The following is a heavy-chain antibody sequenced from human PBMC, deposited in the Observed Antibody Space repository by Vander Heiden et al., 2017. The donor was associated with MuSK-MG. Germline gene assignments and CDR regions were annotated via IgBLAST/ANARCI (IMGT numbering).Heavy chain of an antibody. Sequence: QVQLQESGPELVKPSQTLSLTCPVSGGSVSSDDHHWSWIRQPAGKGLEWIGHIYRRGYTDYNPSLKSRVTVSVDTSRNQVSLDLRSVTAADTAVYYCARDPIDGYGFFDFWGRGTLVTVAS. J-gene: IGHJ4*02. CDR2: IYRRGYT. D-gene: IGHD5-12*01. CDR1: GGSVSSDDHH. CDR3: ARDPIDGYGFFDF. V-gene: IGHV4-61*02.